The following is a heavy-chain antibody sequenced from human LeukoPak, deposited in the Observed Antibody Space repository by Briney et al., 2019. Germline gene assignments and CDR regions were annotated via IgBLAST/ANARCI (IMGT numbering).Heavy chain of an antibody. CDR1: GFTFSSNG. CDR3: ARDLIGAVGIDY. CDR2: ISDSAGGA. Sequence: PGGSLRLSCAASGFTFSSNGMTWVRQAPGKGLEWVSTISDSAGGAHYADSVKGRFTISRDNAKNSLYLQMNSLRAEDTAVYYCARDLIGAVGIDYWGQGTLVTVSS. D-gene: IGHD1-26*01. V-gene: IGHV3-23*01. J-gene: IGHJ4*02.